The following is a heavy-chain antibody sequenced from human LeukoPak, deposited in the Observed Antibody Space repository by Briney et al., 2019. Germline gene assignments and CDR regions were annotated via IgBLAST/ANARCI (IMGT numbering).Heavy chain of an antibody. CDR3: VQEARRDGYKLAPVAEH. CDR2: ISETSRKT. J-gene: IGHJ1*01. D-gene: IGHD5-24*01. V-gene: IGHV3-23*01. CDR1: GFTFNIYA. Sequence: GGSLRLSCAASGFTFNIYAMSWVRQAPGKGLEWVSAISETSRKTYYADSVKGRFIISRDNSKNTLYLQMNGLRDEDTAVYYCVQEARRDGYKLAPVAEHWGQGTLVIVSS.